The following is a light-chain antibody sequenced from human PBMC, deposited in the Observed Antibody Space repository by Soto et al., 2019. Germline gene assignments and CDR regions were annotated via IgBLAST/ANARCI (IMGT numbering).Light chain of an antibody. Sequence: QSALTQPASVSGSPGQSITISCTGTSSDVGAYNYVSRYQQHPGKAPKLMIYDVNNRPSGISNRFSGSKSGNTASLTISGLQAEDEADYYCSSYTTSTTLVFGGGTKLTVL. CDR3: SSYTTSTTLV. J-gene: IGLJ2*01. CDR2: DVN. V-gene: IGLV2-14*03. CDR1: SSDVGAYNY.